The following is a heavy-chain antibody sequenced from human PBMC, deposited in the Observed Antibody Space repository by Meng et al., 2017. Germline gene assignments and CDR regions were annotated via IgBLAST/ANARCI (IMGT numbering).Heavy chain of an antibody. J-gene: IGHJ4*02. CDR2: INPNSGGT. CDR3: ARDLNYYDSSGYSSLFDY. CDR1: GYTFTGYY. V-gene: IGHV1-2*06. D-gene: IGHD3-22*01. Sequence: QVPRVQAGAEVKKPWASVKGSCKASGYTFTGYYRHWVRQAPGQGLEWMGRINPNSGGTNYAQKFQGRVTMTRDTSISTAYMELSRLRSDDTAVYYCARDLNYYDSSGYSSLFDYWGQGTLVTVSS.